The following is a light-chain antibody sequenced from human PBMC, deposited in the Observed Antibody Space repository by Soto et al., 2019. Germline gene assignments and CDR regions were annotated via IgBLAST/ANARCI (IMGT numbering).Light chain of an antibody. J-gene: IGLJ3*02. CDR3: QSYDSSLSVV. Sequence: QSVLTQPPSVSGAPGQRVTISCTGSSSNIGAVYDVHWYQQLPVTAPKLLIYGNSNRPSGVPDRFSGSKSGTSASLAITGLQAEDEADNYCQSYDSSLSVVFGGGTKVTVL. V-gene: IGLV1-40*01. CDR2: GNS. CDR1: SSNIGAVYD.